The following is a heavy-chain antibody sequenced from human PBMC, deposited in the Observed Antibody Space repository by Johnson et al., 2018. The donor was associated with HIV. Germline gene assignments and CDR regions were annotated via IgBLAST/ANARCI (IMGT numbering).Heavy chain of an antibody. CDR3: AKGTSGYSSRGGAFDI. V-gene: IGHV3-30*18. D-gene: IGHD6-13*01. CDR1: GFTVSSNY. J-gene: IGHJ3*02. CDR2: ILYRGSNK. Sequence: QVQLVESGGGVVQPGGSLRLSCAASGFTVSSNYMSWVRQAPGKGLEWVSIILYRGSNKYYADSVKGRFTISRDNSKNTLYLQMNSLRAEDTALYYCAKGTSGYSSRGGAFDIWGQGTMVTVSS.